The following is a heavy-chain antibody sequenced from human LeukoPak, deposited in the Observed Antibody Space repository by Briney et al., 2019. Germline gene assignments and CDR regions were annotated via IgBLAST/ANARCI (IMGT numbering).Heavy chain of an antibody. D-gene: IGHD6-13*01. V-gene: IGHV3-23*01. CDR1: GFTFNNYA. CDR2: INANSGTT. Sequence: GGSLRLSCAASGFTFNNYAMSWLRQPPGKGLEWVSTINANSGTTSYAASVRGRFTISRDNSKNTLYLQVNSLRADDTAVYYCAKPISGGLAETADWFDPWGQGTLVVVSS. J-gene: IGHJ5*01. CDR3: AKPISGGLAETADWFDP.